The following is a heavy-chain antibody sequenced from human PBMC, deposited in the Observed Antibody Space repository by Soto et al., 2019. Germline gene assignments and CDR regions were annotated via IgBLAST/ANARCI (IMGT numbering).Heavy chain of an antibody. CDR1: GGSISSGGYS. D-gene: IGHD3-22*01. CDR2: IYHSGST. V-gene: IGHV4-30-2*01. CDR3: ARARYYYDSSGLFDL. J-gene: IGHJ2*01. Sequence: SETLSLTCAVSGGSISSGGYSWSWIRQPPGKGLEWIGYIYHSGSTYYNPSLKSRVTISVDRSKNQFSLKLSSVTAADTAVFYCARARYYYDSSGLFDLWGRGTLVTVSS.